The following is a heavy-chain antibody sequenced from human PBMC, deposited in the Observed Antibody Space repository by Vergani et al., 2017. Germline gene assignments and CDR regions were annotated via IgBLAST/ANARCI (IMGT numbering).Heavy chain of an antibody. Sequence: QAQLQESGPRLVKPSQTLSLTCSFSGGSLDIHSQTWGWIRQPAGEGLEWIGLIYVKGNSNFSPSLGSRVTMSADASRGRFPRNLRSVTTSDTAVYYCVRVLHTSYILGAFDIWGQGIKVTVSS. CDR3: VRVLHTSYILGAFDI. J-gene: IGHJ3*02. V-gene: IGHV4-61*02. CDR2: IYVKGNS. D-gene: IGHD2-21*01. CDR1: GGSLDIHSQT.